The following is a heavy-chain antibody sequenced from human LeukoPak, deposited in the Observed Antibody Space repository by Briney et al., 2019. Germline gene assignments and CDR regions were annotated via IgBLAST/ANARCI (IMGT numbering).Heavy chain of an antibody. CDR1: GYTFTGYY. J-gene: IGHJ4*02. CDR2: IIPIFGTA. V-gene: IGHV1-69*13. Sequence: GASVKVSCKASGYTFTGYYMHWVRQAPGQGLEWMGGIIPIFGTANYAQKFQGRVTITADESTSTAYMELSSLRSEDTAVYYCARRGYSYGLVSYFDYWGQGTLVTVSS. D-gene: IGHD5-18*01. CDR3: ARRGYSYGLVSYFDY.